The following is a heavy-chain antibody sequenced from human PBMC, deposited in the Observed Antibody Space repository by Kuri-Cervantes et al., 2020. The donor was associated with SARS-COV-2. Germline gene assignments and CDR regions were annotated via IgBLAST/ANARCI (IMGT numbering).Heavy chain of an antibody. D-gene: IGHD3-22*01. Sequence: GESLKISCAASGFTFSGHWIHWVRQAPGKGLVWVSRINPDGSYTNNADSVKGRFTISRDNAKNSLYLQVNSLRAEDTAVYYCARDRALVVVTADAFDIWGQGTMVTVSS. CDR3: ARDRALVVVTADAFDI. CDR2: INPDGSYT. CDR1: GFTFSGHW. V-gene: IGHV3-74*01. J-gene: IGHJ3*02.